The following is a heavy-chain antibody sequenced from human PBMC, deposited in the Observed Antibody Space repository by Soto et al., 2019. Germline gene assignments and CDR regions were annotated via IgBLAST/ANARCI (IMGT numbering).Heavy chain of an antibody. CDR1: GFTFSDYY. Sequence: PGGSLRLSCAASGFTFSDYYMSWIRQAPGKGLEWVSYISSSSSYTNYADSVKGRFTISRDNAKNSLYLQMNSLRAEDTAVYYCARRAYCGGDCFSIDPWGQGTLVTVSS. D-gene: IGHD2-21*02. CDR2: ISSSSSYT. V-gene: IGHV3-11*03. J-gene: IGHJ5*02. CDR3: ARRAYCGGDCFSIDP.